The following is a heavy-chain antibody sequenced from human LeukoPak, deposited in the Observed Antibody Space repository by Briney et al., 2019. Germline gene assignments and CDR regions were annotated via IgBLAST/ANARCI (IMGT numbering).Heavy chain of an antibody. J-gene: IGHJ5*02. V-gene: IGHV4-59*01. Sequence: PSETLSLTCTVSGDSLNTYYWAWIRQTPGKELQWIAFVASSGTSNYNPSLKSRVSISIDPSKNQFSLALTSVTPADTAVYYCARVVRGVVTSNWFDPWGQGTLLSVSS. D-gene: IGHD2-21*02. CDR3: ARVVRGVVTSNWFDP. CDR2: VASSGTS. CDR1: GDSLNTYY.